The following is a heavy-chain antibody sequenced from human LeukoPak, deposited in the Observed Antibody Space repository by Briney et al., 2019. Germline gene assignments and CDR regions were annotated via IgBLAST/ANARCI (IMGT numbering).Heavy chain of an antibody. D-gene: IGHD6-19*01. CDR1: GFSFSTYG. CDR2: ISYDGNNK. V-gene: IGHV3-30*03. CDR3: GGGWHFFDY. J-gene: IGHJ4*02. Sequence: QSGGSLRLSCAASGFSFSTYGMHWVRQAPGKGLEWVAVISYDGNNKYYADSVKGRFSISRDNSKSTLYLQMNSLRAEDTAVYYCGGGWHFFDYWGQGTLVTVSS.